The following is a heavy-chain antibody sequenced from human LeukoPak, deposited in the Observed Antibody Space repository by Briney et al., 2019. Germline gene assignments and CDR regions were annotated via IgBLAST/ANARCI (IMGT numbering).Heavy chain of an antibody. V-gene: IGHV5-51*01. CDR1: GYSFTSSW. D-gene: IGHD2/OR15-2a*01. CDR3: ARQGDSTISSQSIEN. CDR2: IYPPDSNT. J-gene: IGHJ4*02. Sequence: GESLKISCQGSGYSFTSSWIAWVRQMPGKGLELMGIIYPPDSNTRYSPSFQGQVTISVDKSISTAYLQWSSLKASDTAMYYCARQGDSTISSQSIENWGQGTLVTVSS.